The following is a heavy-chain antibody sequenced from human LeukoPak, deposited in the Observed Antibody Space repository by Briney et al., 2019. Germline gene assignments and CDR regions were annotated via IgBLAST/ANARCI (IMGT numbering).Heavy chain of an antibody. J-gene: IGHJ4*02. V-gene: IGHV1-24*01. CDR2: FDPEDGET. Sequence: ASVKVSCKVSGYTLTELSMHWVRQAPGKGLEWMGGFDPEDGETIYAQKFQGRVTMTEDTSTDTAYMELSSLRSEDTAMYYCARGYISSWHQLLGYWGQGTLVTVSS. CDR1: GYTLTELS. D-gene: IGHD6-13*01. CDR3: ARGYISSWHQLLGY.